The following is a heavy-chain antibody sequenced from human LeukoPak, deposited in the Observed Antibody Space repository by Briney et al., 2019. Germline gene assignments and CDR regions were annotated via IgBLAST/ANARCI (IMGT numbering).Heavy chain of an antibody. J-gene: IGHJ4*02. Sequence: SETLSLTCSVSGGSVSSTNNYWSWIRESPWKGLEWIGYIYYSGSTKYNPSLESRVTISIDTSKNQFSLALRSVTAADTAMYYCARRGGSGRSFDYWGQGTLVTVSS. V-gene: IGHV4-61*01. D-gene: IGHD3-10*01. CDR3: ARRGGSGRSFDY. CDR2: IYYSGST. CDR1: GGSVSSTNNY.